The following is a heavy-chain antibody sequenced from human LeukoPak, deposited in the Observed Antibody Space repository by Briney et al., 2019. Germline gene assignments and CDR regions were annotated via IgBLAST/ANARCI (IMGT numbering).Heavy chain of an antibody. CDR2: IYTSGST. CDR1: GGSISSYY. D-gene: IGHD3-3*01. V-gene: IGHV4-4*07. Sequence: SETLSLTCTVSGGSISSYYWSWIRQPAGKGLEWIGRIYTSGSTNYNPSLKSRVTISVDTSKNQFSLKLSSVTAADTAVYYCARFTYDFWSGYDDAFDIWGQGTMVTVSS. J-gene: IGHJ3*02. CDR3: ARFTYDFWSGYDDAFDI.